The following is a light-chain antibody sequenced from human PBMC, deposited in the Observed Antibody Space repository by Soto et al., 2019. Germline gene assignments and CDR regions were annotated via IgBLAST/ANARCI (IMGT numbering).Light chain of an antibody. CDR1: QGISIW. CDR3: QQANSFPLT. J-gene: IGKJ4*01. V-gene: IGKV1-12*01. CDR2: TVS. Sequence: DIQMTQSPSSVSESVGDRVTITCRASQGISIWLAWYQQKPGKAPKLLIYTVSSWQSGVPSRFSGSGSGTDFTLTISSLQPEDFATYYCQQANSFPLTFGGGTKVEIK.